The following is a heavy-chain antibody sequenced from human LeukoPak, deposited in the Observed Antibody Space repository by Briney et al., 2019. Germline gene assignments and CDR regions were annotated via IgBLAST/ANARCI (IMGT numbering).Heavy chain of an antibody. D-gene: IGHD6-19*01. CDR3: AKDRGRLVSGTEFDY. Sequence: GSLRLSCAASGFTFSSYAMTWVRQAPGKGLEWVSTLASTGSDTYYADSVKGRFTISRDTSKNTLYLQMDSLRAEDTAIYYCAKDRGRLVSGTEFDYWGQGTLLTVSS. CDR1: GFTFSSYA. V-gene: IGHV3-23*01. CDR2: LASTGSDT. J-gene: IGHJ4*02.